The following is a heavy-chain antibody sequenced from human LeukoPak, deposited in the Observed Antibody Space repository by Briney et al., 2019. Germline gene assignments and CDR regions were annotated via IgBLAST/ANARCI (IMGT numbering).Heavy chain of an antibody. CDR1: GFTFSSYW. D-gene: IGHD2-2*01. CDR2: XRQDGGVK. J-gene: IGHJ4*02. V-gene: IGHV3-7*03. Sequence: GGSLRLSCAASGFTFSSYWMTWVRQAPGKGXXXXXXXRQDGGVKYYMDSAKGRFTLSRDNAKSSLYLQMNSLRVEDTAMYFCARTVVVVVGASDYFDYWGQGTLVTVSS. CDR3: ARTVVVVVGASDYFDY.